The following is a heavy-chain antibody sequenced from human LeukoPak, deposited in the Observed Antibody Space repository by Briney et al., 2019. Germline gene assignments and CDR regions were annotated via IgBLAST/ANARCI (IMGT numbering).Heavy chain of an antibody. V-gene: IGHV1-8*01. CDR2: MNPNSGNT. CDR1: GYTFTSYD. D-gene: IGHD1-26*01. CDR3: ARGPSYSGSYWGYYYMDV. J-gene: IGHJ6*03. Sequence: ASVKVSCKASGYTFTSYDINWVRQATGQGLEWMGWMNPNSGNTGYAQKFQGRVTMTRNTSISTAYMELSSLRSEDTAVYYCARGPSYSGSYWGYYYMDVWGKGTTVTISS.